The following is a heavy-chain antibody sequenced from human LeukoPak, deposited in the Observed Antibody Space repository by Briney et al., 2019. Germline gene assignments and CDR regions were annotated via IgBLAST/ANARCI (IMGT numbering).Heavy chain of an antibody. CDR1: GYPFTNYY. V-gene: IGHV1-46*01. CDR3: ARETDIAAAANYFDY. D-gene: IGHD6-13*01. J-gene: IGHJ4*02. CDR2: VNPSGGGT. Sequence: ASVKVSCKASGYPFTNYYIHWVRQAPGQGLEWMGIVNPSGGGTTYAQKFQGRVTMTRDTSTRTVYMELSSLRSDDTAVHHCARETDIAAAANYFDYWGQGTLVTVSS.